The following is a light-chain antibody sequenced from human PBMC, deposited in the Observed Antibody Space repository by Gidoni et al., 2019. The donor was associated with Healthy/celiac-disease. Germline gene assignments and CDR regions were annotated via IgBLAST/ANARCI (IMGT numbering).Light chain of an antibody. CDR2: DAS. Sequence: EIVLTQSPATLSLSPGERATLSCRASQSVSSYLAWYQQKPGQAPRLLIYDASNRATGIPARFSGSGSGTDFTLTISSLEPEDLAVYYCQQCSNLWTFGQGTKVEIK. CDR1: QSVSSY. J-gene: IGKJ1*01. V-gene: IGKV3-11*01. CDR3: QQCSNLWT.